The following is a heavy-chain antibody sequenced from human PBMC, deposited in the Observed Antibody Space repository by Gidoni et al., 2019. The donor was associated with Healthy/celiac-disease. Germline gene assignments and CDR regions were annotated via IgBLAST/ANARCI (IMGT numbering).Heavy chain of an antibody. CDR1: GGSISSYY. V-gene: IGHV4-59*12. CDR3: ARTAAYGDLLLDY. CDR2: IYYSGST. D-gene: IGHD4-17*01. Sequence: QVQLQESGPGLVKPSETLSLTCTVSGGSISSYYWSWIRQPPGKGLEWIGYIYYSGSTNYNPSLKSRVTISVDTSKNQFSLKLSSVTAADTAVYYCARTAAYGDLLLDYWGQGTLVTVSS. J-gene: IGHJ4*02.